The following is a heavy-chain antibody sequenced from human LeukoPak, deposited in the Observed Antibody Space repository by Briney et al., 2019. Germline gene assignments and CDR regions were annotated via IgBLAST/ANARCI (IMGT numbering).Heavy chain of an antibody. D-gene: IGHD5-12*01. Sequence: GGSLRLSCAASGFTFSSYAMHWVRQAPGKGLEWVAVISYDGSNKYYADSVKGRFTMSRDNSNNTLYLHMNNLRPEDTAVYYCARPSGYDFDYWGQGTLVTVSS. J-gene: IGHJ4*02. V-gene: IGHV3-30-3*01. CDR1: GFTFSSYA. CDR2: ISYDGSNK. CDR3: ARPSGYDFDY.